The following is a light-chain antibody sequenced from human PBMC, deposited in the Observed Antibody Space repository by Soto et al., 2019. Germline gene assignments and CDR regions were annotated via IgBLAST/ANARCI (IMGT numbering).Light chain of an antibody. J-gene: IGLJ3*02. V-gene: IGLV2-14*01. CDR2: DVS. Sequence: QSALTQPASVSGSPGQSITISCTGTSNDVGDYNYVSWYQLHPGKAPKLMIYDVSSQPSGVSDRFSGSKFGNTASLTVSGLQAEDEADYYCSSYTSSNSVVFGGGTKLTVL. CDR3: SSYTSSNSVV. CDR1: SNDVGDYNY.